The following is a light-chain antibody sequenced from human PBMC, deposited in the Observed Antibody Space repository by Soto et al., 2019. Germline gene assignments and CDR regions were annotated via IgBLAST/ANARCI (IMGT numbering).Light chain of an antibody. CDR2: EVT. CDR1: SSDVGGYNY. CDR3: SSFAGTILYV. Sequence: QSALAQPPSASGSPGQSVTISCTGTSSDVGGYNYVSWYQQHPGKAPKLMIYEVTKRPSGVPDRFSGFKSGNTASLTVSGLQADYEADYYCSSFAGTILYVFGTGTEVTVL. J-gene: IGLJ1*01. V-gene: IGLV2-8*01.